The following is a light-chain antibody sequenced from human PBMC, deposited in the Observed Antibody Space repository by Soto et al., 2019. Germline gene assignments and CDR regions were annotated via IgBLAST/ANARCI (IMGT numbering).Light chain of an antibody. CDR3: QQYNNWPTLYT. V-gene: IGKV3-15*01. Sequence: EIVMTQSPATLSVSPGERATLSCRASQSVNSNLAWYQQKPGQAPRLLIYGASTRATGIPARFSGSGSGTEFTLTISSLQSEDFAVYYCQQYNNWPTLYTFGQGTKVEIK. CDR1: QSVNSN. J-gene: IGKJ2*01. CDR2: GAS.